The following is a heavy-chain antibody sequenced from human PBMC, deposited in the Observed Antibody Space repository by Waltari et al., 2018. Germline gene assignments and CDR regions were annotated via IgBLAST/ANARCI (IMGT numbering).Heavy chain of an antibody. CDR3: ARDDSYGQFMRFDF. CDR1: GLTVSRNY. Sequence: EVQLVESGGGLIQPGGSLILSCEASGLTVSRNYMSWVRQAPGKGLEWLSAIYSGGNTFYADSVKGRFNISIDNSKNTLYLQMNSLRVDDTAVYYCARDDSYGQFMRFDFWGQGTVVTVSS. J-gene: IGHJ4*02. V-gene: IGHV3-53*01. CDR2: IYSGGNT. D-gene: IGHD5-18*01.